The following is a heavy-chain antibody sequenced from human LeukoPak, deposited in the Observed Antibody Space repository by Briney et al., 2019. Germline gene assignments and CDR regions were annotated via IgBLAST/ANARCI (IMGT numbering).Heavy chain of an antibody. V-gene: IGHV3-33*06. CDR2: IWYDGSNK. CDR3: AKGGEYYDFWSGNFDY. D-gene: IGHD3-3*01. Sequence: GGSLRLSCAASGFTFSSYGMHWVHQAPGKGLEWVAVIWYDGSNKYYADSVKGRFTISRDNSKNTLYLQMNSLRAEDTAVYYCAKGGEYYDFWSGNFDYWGQGTLVTVSS. CDR1: GFTFSSYG. J-gene: IGHJ4*02.